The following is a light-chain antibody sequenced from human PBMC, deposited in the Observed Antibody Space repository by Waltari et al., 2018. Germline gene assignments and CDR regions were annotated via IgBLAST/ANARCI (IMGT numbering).Light chain of an antibody. V-gene: IGLV1-47*01. Sequence: QSVLTQPPSASGTAGQRVTISCSGSSSNIGSNYVYWYLQLPGSASKLLIYVNSQRPSGVPDRFSGSKSGTSASLAISGLRSEDEADYYCLAWDDSLSGPVFGGGTKLTVL. CDR2: VNS. CDR1: SSNIGSNY. J-gene: IGLJ3*02. CDR3: LAWDDSLSGPV.